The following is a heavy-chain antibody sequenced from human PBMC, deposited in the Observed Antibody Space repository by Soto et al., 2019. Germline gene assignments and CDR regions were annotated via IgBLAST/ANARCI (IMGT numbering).Heavy chain of an antibody. CDR3: ARGKPSGSPHYFDY. V-gene: IGHV4-34*01. CDR1: GGSFSGYY. CDR2: INHSGST. D-gene: IGHD1-26*01. Sequence: SDTLSLTCAVYGGSFSGYYWSWIRQPPGKGLELIGEINHSGSTNYNPSLKSRVTISVDTTNNQFSLKLSSVTAADTAVYYCARGKPSGSPHYFDYWGQGTLVTVS. J-gene: IGHJ4*02.